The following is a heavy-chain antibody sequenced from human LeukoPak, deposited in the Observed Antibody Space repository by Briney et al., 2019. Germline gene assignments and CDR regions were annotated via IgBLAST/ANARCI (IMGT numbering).Heavy chain of an antibody. CDR1: GYTFTSYG. CDR3: ARDRGGGSYEDY. D-gene: IGHD1-26*01. Sequence: GESLKISCNSSGYTFTSYGISWVRQAPGQGLEWMGWISAYNGNTNYAQKLQGRVTMTTDTSTSTAYMELRSLRSDDTAVYYCARDRGGGSYEDYWGQGTLVTVSS. CDR2: ISAYNGNT. V-gene: IGHV1-18*01. J-gene: IGHJ4*02.